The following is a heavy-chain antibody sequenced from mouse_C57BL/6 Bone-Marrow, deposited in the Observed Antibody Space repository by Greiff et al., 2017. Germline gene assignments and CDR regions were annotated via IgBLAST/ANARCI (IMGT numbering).Heavy chain of an antibody. CDR2: IDPEDGET. CDR3: ARGHVYYYGSRVVYYAMDY. CDR1: GFNIKDYY. D-gene: IGHD1-1*01. J-gene: IGHJ4*01. Sequence: VQLKESGAELVKPGASVKLSCTASGFNIKDYYMHWVKQRTEQGLEWIGRIDPEDGETKYAPKFQGKATITADTSSNTAYLQLSRLTSEDTAVYYCARGHVYYYGSRVVYYAMDYWGQGTSVTVSS. V-gene: IGHV14-2*01.